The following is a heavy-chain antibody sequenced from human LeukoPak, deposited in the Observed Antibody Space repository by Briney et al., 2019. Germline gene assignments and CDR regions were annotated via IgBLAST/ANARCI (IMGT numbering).Heavy chain of an antibody. CDR1: GYSISSGYY. CDR3: ARRPLELYNWIDP. Sequence: PSETLTLTCAVSGYSISSGYYWGWIRQPPGKGLEWIGSIYHSGSTYYNPSLKSRVTIPVDTSKNQFSLKLSSVTAADTAVYYCARRPLELYNWIDPWGQGTLVTVSS. V-gene: IGHV4-38-2*01. J-gene: IGHJ5*02. D-gene: IGHD1-7*01. CDR2: IYHSGST.